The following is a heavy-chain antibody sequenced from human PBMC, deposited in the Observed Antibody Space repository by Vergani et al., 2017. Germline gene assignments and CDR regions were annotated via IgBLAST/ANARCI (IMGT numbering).Heavy chain of an antibody. D-gene: IGHD1-14*01. J-gene: IGHJ4*02. Sequence: QVQLQESGPGLVRPSETLSLTCTVSGGSLSGYYWNWIRQTPGAGLEWIGYVEDSGYFNYNPSLKTRVSMSSDTSNNQFSLMLSSVTVVDTAVYYCARSIVSRNPRDFFDNWVQGTLLTVSS. CDR3: ARSIVSRNPRDFFDN. CDR2: VEDSGYF. CDR1: GGSLSGYY. V-gene: IGHV4-59*01.